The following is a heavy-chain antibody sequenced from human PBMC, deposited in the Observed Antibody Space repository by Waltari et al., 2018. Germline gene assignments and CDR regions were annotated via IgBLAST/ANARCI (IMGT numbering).Heavy chain of an antibody. CDR1: GYTFTGYH. V-gene: IGHV1-2*02. CDR2: LNPNGGGT. CDR3: ARDRGCSGGSCSVFDS. Sequence: QVQLVQSGAEVKKPGASVKVSCKASGYTFTGYHMHWERKAPGQGLEWMGWLNPNGGGTSYAQKFQGRVTMTKDTSISTAYMDLSSLRSDDTAVYYCARDRGCSGGSCSVFDSWGQGTLVTVSS. J-gene: IGHJ4*02. D-gene: IGHD2-15*01.